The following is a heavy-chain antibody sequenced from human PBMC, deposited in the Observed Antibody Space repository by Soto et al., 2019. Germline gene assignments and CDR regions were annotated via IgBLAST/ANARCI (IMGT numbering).Heavy chain of an antibody. J-gene: IGHJ6*03. CDR1: GFTFSSYS. D-gene: IGHD2-2*01. Sequence: GGPLRLSCAASGFTFSSYSMNWVRQAPGKGLEWVSSISSSSSYIYYADSVKGRFTISRDNAKNSLYLQMNSLKASDTAMYYCARLSIGGPAAINYYSYMDVWGKGTTVTVSS. CDR3: ARLSIGGPAAINYYSYMDV. CDR2: ISSSSSYI. V-gene: IGHV3-21*04.